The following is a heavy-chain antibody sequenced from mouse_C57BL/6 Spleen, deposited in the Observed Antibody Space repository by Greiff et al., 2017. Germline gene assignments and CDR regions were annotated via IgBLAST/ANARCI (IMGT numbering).Heavy chain of an antibody. V-gene: IGHV1-4*01. Sequence: VQLVESGAELARPGASVKMSCKASGYTFTSYTMHWVKQRPGQGLEWIGYINPSSGYTKYNQKFKDKATLTADKSSSTAYMQLSSLTSEDSAVYYCAKGGLAYWGQGTLVTVSA. J-gene: IGHJ3*01. CDR1: GYTFTSYT. D-gene: IGHD3-1*01. CDR2: INPSSGYT. CDR3: AKGGLAY.